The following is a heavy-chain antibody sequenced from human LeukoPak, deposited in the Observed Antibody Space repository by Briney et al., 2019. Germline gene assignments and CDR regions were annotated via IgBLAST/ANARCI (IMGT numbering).Heavy chain of an antibody. D-gene: IGHD3-10*01. V-gene: IGHV1-2*06. J-gene: IGHJ5*02. CDR1: GYTFIGYY. CDR3: ARALYYYGSGSYRDWFDP. CDR2: INPNSGGT. Sequence: ASVKVSCKASGYTFIGYYMHWVRQAPGQGLEWMGRINPNSGGTNYAQKFQGRVTMTRDTSISTAYMELSRLRSDDTAVYYCARALYYYGSGSYRDWFDPWGQGTLVTVSS.